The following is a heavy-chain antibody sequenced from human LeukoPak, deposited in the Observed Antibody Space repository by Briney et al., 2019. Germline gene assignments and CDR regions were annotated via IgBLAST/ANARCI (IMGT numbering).Heavy chain of an antibody. V-gene: IGHV3-23*01. CDR2: ISGSGGST. J-gene: IGHJ4*02. CDR3: AKTGAYSSGWYGRIVVAQRDYYFDY. D-gene: IGHD6-19*01. CDR1: GSTFSSYA. Sequence: GGSLRLSCAASGSTFSSYAMSWVRQAPGKGLEWVSAISGSGGSTYYADSVKGRFTISRDNSKNTLYLQMNSLRAEDTAVYYCAKTGAYSSGWYGRIVVAQRDYYFDYWGQGTLVTVSS.